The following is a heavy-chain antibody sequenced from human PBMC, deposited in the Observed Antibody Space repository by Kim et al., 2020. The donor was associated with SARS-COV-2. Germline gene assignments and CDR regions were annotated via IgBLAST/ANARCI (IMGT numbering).Heavy chain of an antibody. D-gene: IGHD2-21*02. V-gene: IGHV1-2*06. CDR1: GYTFTGYY. CDR3: ARGPHNVVVTAIAFDY. Sequence: ASVKVSCKASGYTFTGYYMHWVRQAPGQGLEWMGRINPNSGGTNYAQKFQGRVTMTRDTSISTAYMELSRLRSDDTAVYYCARGPHNVVVTAIAFDYWGQGTLVTVSS. J-gene: IGHJ4*02. CDR2: INPNSGGT.